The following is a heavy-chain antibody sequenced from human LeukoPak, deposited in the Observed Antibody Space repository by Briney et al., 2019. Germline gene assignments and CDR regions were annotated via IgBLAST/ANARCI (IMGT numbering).Heavy chain of an antibody. J-gene: IGHJ3*02. Sequence: GGSLRLPCAASGFTFSTYGMHWVRQAPGKGLEWVAVIWYDGSNKYYADSVKGRFTISRDNSENTLSLQMNSLRAEDTAVYYCARAVRPFDIWGQGTM. CDR2: IWYDGSNK. D-gene: IGHD6-6*01. V-gene: IGHV3-33*01. CDR1: GFTFSTYG. CDR3: ARAVRPFDI.